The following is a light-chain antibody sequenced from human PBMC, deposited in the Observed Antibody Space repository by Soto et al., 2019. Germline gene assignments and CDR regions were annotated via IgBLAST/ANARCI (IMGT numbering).Light chain of an antibody. CDR2: DVS. CDR1: QSVGGS. CDR3: QQRYNWRLT. Sequence: VLTQSPSTLSLSPGERATLSCRASQSVGGSLAWYQQKPGQAPRLLIYDVSNWATGIPARFSGSGSGTDFTLTISSLEPEDFAVYYCQQRYNWRLTFGGGTKVEIK. J-gene: IGKJ4*01. V-gene: IGKV3-11*01.